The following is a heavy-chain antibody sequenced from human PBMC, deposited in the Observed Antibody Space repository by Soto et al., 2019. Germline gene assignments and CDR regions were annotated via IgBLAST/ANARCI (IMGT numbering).Heavy chain of an antibody. CDR3: ARDVVVLVPAANRERYFQH. J-gene: IGHJ1*01. CDR1: GYTFTSYG. V-gene: IGHV1-18*01. Sequence: QVQLVQSGAEVKKPGASVKVSCKASGYTFTSYGISWVRQAPGQGLEWMGWISAYNGNTNYAQKLQGRVTMTTVTATSTAYMELRSLRSDDTAVYYCARDVVVLVPAANRERYFQHWGQGTLVTVSS. CDR2: ISAYNGNT. D-gene: IGHD2-2*01.